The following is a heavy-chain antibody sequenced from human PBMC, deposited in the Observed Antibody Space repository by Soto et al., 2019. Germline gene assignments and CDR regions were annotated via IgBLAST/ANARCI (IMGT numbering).Heavy chain of an antibody. J-gene: IGHJ4*02. Sequence: SETLSLTCAVYGGSFSGYYWSWIRQPPGKGLEWIGEINHSGSTNYNPSLKSRVTISVDTSKNQFSLKLSSVTAADTAVYYCARARLRWRTMNDYWGQGTLVTVSS. CDR1: GGSFSGYY. CDR2: INHSGST. D-gene: IGHD4-17*01. V-gene: IGHV4-34*01. CDR3: ARARLRWRTMNDY.